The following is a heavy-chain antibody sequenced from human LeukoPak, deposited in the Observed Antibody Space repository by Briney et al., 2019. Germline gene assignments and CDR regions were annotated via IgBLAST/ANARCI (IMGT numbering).Heavy chain of an antibody. J-gene: IGHJ4*02. D-gene: IGHD2-21*02. CDR2: IYYSGGT. CDR3: ARGRLIVTPAIYYFEY. Sequence: PSETLSLTCTVSGGSSWDYYWRWIRQSPGKGVEWIGSIYYSGGTNYNPSLDSPVSISAAPSKSEFSLKLTSVTAADTALYYCARGRLIVTPAIYYFEYWGQGTLVTVSS. CDR1: GGSSWDYY. V-gene: IGHV4-59*08.